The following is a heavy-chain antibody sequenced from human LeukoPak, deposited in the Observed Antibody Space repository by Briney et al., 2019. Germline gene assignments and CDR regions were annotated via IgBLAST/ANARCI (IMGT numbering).Heavy chain of an antibody. CDR1: GFTFSSYA. CDR3: AKGVRFLDWWILDY. V-gene: IGHV3-23*01. CDR2: ISGSDST. D-gene: IGHD3-9*01. J-gene: IGHJ4*02. Sequence: PGGSLRLSCAASGFTFSSYAMNWVRQAPGKGLEWVSAISGSDSTYYADSVKGRFTISRDNSKNTLYLQMNSLRAEDTAIYYCAKGVRFLDWWILDYWGQGSLVTVSS.